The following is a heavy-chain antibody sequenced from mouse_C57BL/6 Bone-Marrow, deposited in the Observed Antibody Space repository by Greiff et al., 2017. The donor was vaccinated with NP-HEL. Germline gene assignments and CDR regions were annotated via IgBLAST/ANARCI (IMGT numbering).Heavy chain of an antibody. D-gene: IGHD2-4*01. J-gene: IGHJ4*01. CDR3: ARDYDYDHYAMDY. CDR2: ISDGGSYT. V-gene: IGHV5-4*01. Sequence: EVKVVESGGGLVKPGGSLKLSCAASGFTFSSYAMSWVRQTPEKRLEWVATISDGGSYTYYPDNVKGRFTISRDNAKNNLYLQMSHLKSEDTAMYYCARDYDYDHYAMDYWVKEPQSPSPQ. CDR1: GFTFSSYA.